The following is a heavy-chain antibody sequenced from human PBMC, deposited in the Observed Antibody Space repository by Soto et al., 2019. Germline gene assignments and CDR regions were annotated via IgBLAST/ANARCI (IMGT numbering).Heavy chain of an antibody. Sequence: EVQLVESGGGLVKPGGSLRLSCAASGFTFSSYSMNWVRQAPGKGLEWVSSISSSSSYIYYADSVKGRFTTSRDNAKNSLYLQMNSLRAEDTAVYYCARGRSGYCSGGSCSLQGYYYMDVWGKGTTVTVSS. CDR1: GFTFSSYS. V-gene: IGHV3-21*01. J-gene: IGHJ6*03. D-gene: IGHD2-15*01. CDR2: ISSSSSYI. CDR3: ARGRSGYCSGGSCSLQGYYYMDV.